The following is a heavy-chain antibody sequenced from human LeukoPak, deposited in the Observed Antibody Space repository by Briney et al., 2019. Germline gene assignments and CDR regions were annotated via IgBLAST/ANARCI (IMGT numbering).Heavy chain of an antibody. CDR1: GGSISTYY. CDR2: IYYSGST. J-gene: IGHJ3*02. CDR3: AVNLTRHTFDI. V-gene: IGHV4-59*08. D-gene: IGHD1-1*01. Sequence: SETLSLTCTVSGGSISTYYWCWIRQSPGKGLEWIGSIYYSGSTNYNPSLKSRVTISVDTSKNQFSLELSSVTAADTAVYYCAVNLTRHTFDIWGQGTMVTVSS.